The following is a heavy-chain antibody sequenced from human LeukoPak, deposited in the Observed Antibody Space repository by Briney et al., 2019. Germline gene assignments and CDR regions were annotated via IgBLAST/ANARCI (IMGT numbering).Heavy chain of an antibody. CDR1: GFTFSSYG. CDR2: ISYDGSNR. Sequence: GGSLRLSCAASGFTFSSYGMHWVRQAPGKGLEWVAVISYDGSNRYYADSVKGRFTISRDNSKNTLYLQMNSLRAEDTAVYYCAKDANSPADYWGQGTLVTVSS. D-gene: IGHD4/OR15-4a*01. V-gene: IGHV3-30*18. J-gene: IGHJ4*02. CDR3: AKDANSPADY.